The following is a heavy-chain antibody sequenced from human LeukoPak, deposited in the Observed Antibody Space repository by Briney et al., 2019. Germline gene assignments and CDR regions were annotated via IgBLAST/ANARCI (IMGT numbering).Heavy chain of an antibody. Sequence: GGSLRLSCAASGFIFSGYWMHWVRQAPGKGLVWVSHINGDGSTTSYADSVKGRFTITRDNAKNTLYLQMNSLRAEDTAVYYCARVPDYYGSGSYLYYFDYWGQGTLVTVSS. V-gene: IGHV3-74*01. J-gene: IGHJ4*02. CDR1: GFIFSGYW. D-gene: IGHD3-10*01. CDR2: INGDGSTT. CDR3: ARVPDYYGSGSYLYYFDY.